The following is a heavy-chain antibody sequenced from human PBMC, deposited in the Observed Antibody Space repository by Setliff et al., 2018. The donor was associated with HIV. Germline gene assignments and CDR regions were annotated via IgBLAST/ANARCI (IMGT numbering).Heavy chain of an antibody. CDR3: ARVQMAYAAFDV. CDR1: GGSISTYY. D-gene: IGHD4-17*01. V-gene: IGHV4-59*01. Sequence: SETLSLTCTVSGGSISTYYRSWIRQPPGKGLEWIGSIYFTGSSDNNPSLKSRVTLSVDTSKHQFSLKLSSVTAADTAVYYCARVQMAYAAFDVWGQGTMVTVPS. J-gene: IGHJ3*01. CDR2: IYFTGSS.